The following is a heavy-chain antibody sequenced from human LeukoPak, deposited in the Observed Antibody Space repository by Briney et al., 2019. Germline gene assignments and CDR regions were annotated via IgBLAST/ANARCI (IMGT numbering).Heavy chain of an antibody. D-gene: IGHD6-13*01. Sequence: PGGSLRLSCAASGFTFDDYAMHWVRQAPGKGLEWVSGISWNSGSIGYAGSVKGRFTIFRDNAKNSLYLQMNSLRAEDTALYYCAKGVAAGYYYYMDVWGKGTTVTVSS. J-gene: IGHJ6*03. V-gene: IGHV3-9*01. CDR3: AKGVAAGYYYYMDV. CDR1: GFTFDDYA. CDR2: ISWNSGSI.